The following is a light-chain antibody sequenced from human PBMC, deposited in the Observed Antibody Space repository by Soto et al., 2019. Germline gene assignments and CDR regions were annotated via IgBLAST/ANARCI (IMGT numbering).Light chain of an antibody. J-gene: IGKJ1*01. CDR2: DAS. V-gene: IGKV3-11*01. CDR1: QSVSSS. CDR3: QQRSKWRT. Sequence: ELIQSPATLSLSPGESATLSCRASQSVSSSLAWYQQNPGQAPTLLIFDASNRATGIPARLSGSGFGTDYPLTISSIEPEDSAVDDCQQRSKWRTFCQGTKVDI.